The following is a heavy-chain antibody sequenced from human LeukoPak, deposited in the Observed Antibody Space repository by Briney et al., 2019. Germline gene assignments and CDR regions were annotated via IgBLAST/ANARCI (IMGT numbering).Heavy chain of an antibody. J-gene: IGHJ6*03. Sequence: ASVKVSCKASGYTFTSYGISWVRQAPGQGLEWRGWISAYNGNTNYAQKLQGRVTMTTDTSTSTAYMELRSLRSDDTAVYYCARVFDTIFGVVIREGDYYMDVWGKGTTVTVSS. CDR2: ISAYNGNT. CDR1: GYTFTSYG. V-gene: IGHV1-18*01. D-gene: IGHD3-3*01. CDR3: ARVFDTIFGVVIREGDYYMDV.